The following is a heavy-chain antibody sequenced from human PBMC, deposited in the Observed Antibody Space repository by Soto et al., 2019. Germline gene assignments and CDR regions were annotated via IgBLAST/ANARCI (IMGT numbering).Heavy chain of an antibody. D-gene: IGHD1-1*01. CDR3: ARNGTQTGYSYGRDV. CDR2: IITIFDTA. CDR1: GGTFSDFT. Sequence: QVQLVQSGAELRKPGSSVKVSCKASGGTFSDFTINWVRQAPGQRLEWMGGIITIFDTATYAEKFQGRVTITADESTSTSFMEVSSLRSEDTAVYYCARNGTQTGYSYGRDVWGQWTMVTVSS. J-gene: IGHJ6*02. V-gene: IGHV1-69*01.